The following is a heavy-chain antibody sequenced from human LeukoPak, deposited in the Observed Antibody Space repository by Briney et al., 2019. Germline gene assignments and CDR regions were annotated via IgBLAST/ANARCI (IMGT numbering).Heavy chain of an antibody. CDR1: GYTFTTYG. J-gene: IGHJ4*02. D-gene: IGHD7-27*01. V-gene: IGHV1-18*01. CDR3: ARVAETNCGFDY. Sequence: SVKASCKASGYTFTTYGISWVRRTPGQGLEWVGCISAYNGNTDYAQKLQGRVTMTTDTSTSTSYRELGSGRSDTTALYYCARVAETNCGFDYWGQGTLVTVSS. CDR2: ISAYNGNT.